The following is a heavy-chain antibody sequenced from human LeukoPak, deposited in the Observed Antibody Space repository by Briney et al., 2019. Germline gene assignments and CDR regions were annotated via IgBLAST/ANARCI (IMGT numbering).Heavy chain of an antibody. J-gene: IGHJ4*02. CDR2: IRSDSNNI. CDR1: GFTLSSYD. CDR3: ARSTSVDYYFDY. D-gene: IGHD2-15*01. Sequence: GGSLRLSCAASGFTLSSYDMTWVRQAPGKGLEWVASIRSDSNNIYYSDSVRGRFTISRDNAKKSLYLQMNSLRAEDTAVYYCARSTSVDYYFDYWGQGALVTVSS. V-gene: IGHV3-21*01.